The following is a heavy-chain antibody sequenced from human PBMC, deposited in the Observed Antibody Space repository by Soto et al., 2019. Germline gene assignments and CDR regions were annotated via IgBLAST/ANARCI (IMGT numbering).Heavy chain of an antibody. CDR1: GASIRSYY. V-gene: IGHV4-4*07. CDR2: FYSNGII. Sequence: SETLSLTCRVFGASIRSYYWTWVRQPAGKGLEWIGLFYSNGIINYNPSLMGRVTMSVGTSKNQVSLKLASVTAADTAGYYCARVRYTLVRGAETSLWFDPWGQGTLVTVSS. J-gene: IGHJ5*02. CDR3: ARVRYTLVRGAETSLWFDP. D-gene: IGHD3-10*01.